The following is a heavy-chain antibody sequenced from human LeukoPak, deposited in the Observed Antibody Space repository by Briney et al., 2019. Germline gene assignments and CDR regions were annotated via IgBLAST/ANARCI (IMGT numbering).Heavy chain of an antibody. J-gene: IGHJ5*02. V-gene: IGHV4-39*07. CDR3: ARVLGQQLGGRWFDP. D-gene: IGHD6-13*01. CDR2: IYYSGST. Sequence: SETLSLTCTVSGGSISSSSYYWGWIRQPPGKGLGWIGSIYYSGSTYYNLSRKSRVTISVDPSKNQFSLKLSSVPAADTAVYYCARVLGQQLGGRWFDPWGQGTLVTVSS. CDR1: GGSISSSSYY.